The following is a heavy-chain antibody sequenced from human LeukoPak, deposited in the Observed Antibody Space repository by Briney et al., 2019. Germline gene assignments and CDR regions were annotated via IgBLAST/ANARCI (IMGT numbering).Heavy chain of an antibody. D-gene: IGHD1-20*01. CDR3: TTVVYNWNDVRDY. CDR1: GFTFSNAW. CDR2: IKSKTEGGTK. V-gene: IGHV3-15*01. Sequence: GRSLRLSCAASGFTFSNAWMSWVRQSPGKGLEWFGRIKSKTEGGTKDHAAQVKGRFTISRDDSKNTLYLQMNSLKTEDTDVYYCTTVVYNWNDVRDYWGQGTLVTVSS. J-gene: IGHJ4*02.